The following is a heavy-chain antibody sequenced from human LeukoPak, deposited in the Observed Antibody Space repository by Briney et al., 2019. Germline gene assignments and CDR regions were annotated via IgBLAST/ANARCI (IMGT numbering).Heavy chain of an antibody. Sequence: SETLSLTCTVSGGSISSGDYYWSWIRQPPGKGLEWIGYIYYSGSTYYNPSLKSRVTISVDTSKNQFSLKLSSVTAADTAVYYCARDPGVRGSSSSKPEPDWGQGTLVTVSS. D-gene: IGHD6-6*01. V-gene: IGHV4-30-4*08. CDR3: ARDPGVRGSSSSKPEPD. CDR1: GGSISSGDYY. CDR2: IYYSGST. J-gene: IGHJ4*02.